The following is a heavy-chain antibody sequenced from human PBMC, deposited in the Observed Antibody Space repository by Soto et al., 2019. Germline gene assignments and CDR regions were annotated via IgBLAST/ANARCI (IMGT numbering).Heavy chain of an antibody. CDR1: GFSLSSSGMA. J-gene: IGHJ4*02. V-gene: IGHV2-5*02. Sequence: QITLKESGPTLVKPTQTLTLTCTFSGFSLSSSGMAVGWIRQPPGTALEWLAPIYWDDDKSYSPSLRSRLTITKDTSKTQAVLTMSNMDPVDTATYYCAHSSRLYSDPPNSPYYFDYWGQGTLVTVSS. CDR3: AHSSRLYSDPPNSPYYFDY. D-gene: IGHD2-21*01. CDR2: IYWDDDK.